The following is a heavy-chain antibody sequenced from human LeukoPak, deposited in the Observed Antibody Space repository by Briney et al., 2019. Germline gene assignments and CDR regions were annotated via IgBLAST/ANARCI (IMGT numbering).Heavy chain of an antibody. CDR3: ASLQPLSYYFDY. D-gene: IGHD2-2*01. J-gene: IGHJ4*02. CDR2: ISSSGSTI. V-gene: IGHV3-48*03. CDR1: GFTFSSYE. Sequence: GGSPRLSCAASGFTFSSYEMNWVRQAPGKGLEWVSYISSSGSTIYYADSVKGRFTISRDNAKNSLYLQMNSLRAEDTAVYYCASLQPLSYYFDYWGQGTLVTVSS.